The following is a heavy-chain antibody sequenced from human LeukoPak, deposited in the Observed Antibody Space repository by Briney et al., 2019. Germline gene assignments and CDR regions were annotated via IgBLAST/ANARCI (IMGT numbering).Heavy chain of an antibody. D-gene: IGHD6-13*01. Sequence: PSETLSLTCIVSGGSISSYYWSWIRQPPGKGLEWIGYIYYSGSTNYNPSLKSRVTISVDTSKNQFSLKLSSVTAEDTAVYYCARGLMMAVAGRGEFHYWGQGTLVTVP. V-gene: IGHV4-59*01. CDR2: IYYSGST. J-gene: IGHJ4*02. CDR1: GGSISSYY. CDR3: ARGLMMAVAGRGEFHY.